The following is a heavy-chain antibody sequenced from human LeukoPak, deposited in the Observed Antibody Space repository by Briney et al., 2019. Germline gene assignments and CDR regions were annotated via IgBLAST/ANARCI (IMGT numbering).Heavy chain of an antibody. J-gene: IGHJ4*02. V-gene: IGHV1-18*01. CDR1: GYTFISYG. D-gene: IGHD2-8*01. Sequence: ASVKVSCKASGYTFISYGISWVRQAPGQGLEWMGWISAYNGNTNYAQKFQGRVTITADESTSTAYMELSSLRSEDTAVYYCARDFCTNGVCPTGYWGQGTLVTVSS. CDR2: ISAYNGNT. CDR3: ARDFCTNGVCPTGY.